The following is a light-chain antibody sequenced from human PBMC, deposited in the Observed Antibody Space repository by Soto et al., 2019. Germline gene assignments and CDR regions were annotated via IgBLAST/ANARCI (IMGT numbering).Light chain of an antibody. CDR3: QQYNNWPTWT. V-gene: IGKV3-15*01. J-gene: IGKJ1*01. CDR2: GAS. CDR1: QSVSSN. Sequence: EIVMTQSPATLSVSPGERAMLSCRASQSVSSNLAWYQQKPGQAPRLLIYGASTRATGIPARFSGSGSGTEFTLTISSLXSEDFAVYYCQQYNNWPTWTFGQGTKVDIK.